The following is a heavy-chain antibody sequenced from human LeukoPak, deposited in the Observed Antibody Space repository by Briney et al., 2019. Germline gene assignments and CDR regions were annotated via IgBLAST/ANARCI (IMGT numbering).Heavy chain of an antibody. CDR2: IYHSGST. Sequence: SETLSLTCAVSGGSISSSNWWSWVRQPPGKGQEWIGEIYHSGSTNYNPSLKSRVTISVDKSKNQFSLKLSSVTAADTAVYYCASGYCSGGSCPFDYWGQGTLVTVSS. V-gene: IGHV4-4*02. CDR3: ASGYCSGGSCPFDY. CDR1: GGSISSSNW. J-gene: IGHJ4*02. D-gene: IGHD2-15*01.